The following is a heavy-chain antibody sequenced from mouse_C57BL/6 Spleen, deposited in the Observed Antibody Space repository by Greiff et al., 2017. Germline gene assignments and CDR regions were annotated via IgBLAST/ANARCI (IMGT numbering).Heavy chain of an antibody. J-gene: IGHJ3*01. CDR1: GYTFTTYP. D-gene: IGHD1-1*01. CDR2: FHPYNDDT. CDR3: ARRDGSSPFAY. V-gene: IGHV1-47*01. Sequence: VQGVESGAELVKPGASVKMSCKASGYTFTTYPIEWMKQNHGKSLEWIGNFHPYNDDTKYNEKFKGKATLTVEKSSSTVYLELSRLTSYDSAVYYCARRDGSSPFAYWGQGTLVTVSA.